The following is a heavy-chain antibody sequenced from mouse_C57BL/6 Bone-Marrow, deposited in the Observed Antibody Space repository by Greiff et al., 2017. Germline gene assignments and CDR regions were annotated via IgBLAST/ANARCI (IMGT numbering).Heavy chain of an antibody. CDR3: TSGSSYYYAMDY. Sequence: VQLKESGGGLVQPGGSMKLSCAASGFTFSDAWMDWVRQSPEKGLEWVAEIRNKANNHATYYAESVKGRFTISRDDSKSSVYLQMNSLRAEDTGIYYCTSGSSYYYAMDYWGQGTSVTVSS. CDR2: IRNKANNHAT. CDR1: GFTFSDAW. J-gene: IGHJ4*01. V-gene: IGHV6-6*01. D-gene: IGHD1-1*01.